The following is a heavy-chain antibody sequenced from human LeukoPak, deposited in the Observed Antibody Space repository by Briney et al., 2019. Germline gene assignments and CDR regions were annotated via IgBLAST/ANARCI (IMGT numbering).Heavy chain of an antibody. CDR3: AAEVVGATDFDY. J-gene: IGHJ4*02. CDR1: GFTFSRYG. CDR2: IIDSTGYT. Sequence: GGSLRLSCVASGFTFSRYGMNWVRQAPGKGLELVSSIIDSTGYTYYADSVKGRFTISRDNAKNSLYLQMNSLRAEDTAVYYCAAEVVGATDFDYWGQGTLVTVSS. V-gene: IGHV3-21*01. D-gene: IGHD1-26*01.